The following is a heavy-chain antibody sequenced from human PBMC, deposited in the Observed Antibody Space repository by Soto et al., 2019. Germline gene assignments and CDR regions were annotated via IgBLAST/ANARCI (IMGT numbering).Heavy chain of an antibody. CDR2: ISSSSSSI. CDR3: VRSSSPSFYHVDS. CDR1: GFTFSGYS. J-gene: IGHJ4*02. V-gene: IGHV3-48*02. D-gene: IGHD6-13*01. Sequence: PVGSLRLSCAASGFTFSGYSMNWVRQAPGKGLEWVSYISSSSSSIFYADSVKGRFTISRDNAKHSLYLQMNSLRDEDAAVYYCVRSSSPSFYHVDSWGQGTLVTVSS.